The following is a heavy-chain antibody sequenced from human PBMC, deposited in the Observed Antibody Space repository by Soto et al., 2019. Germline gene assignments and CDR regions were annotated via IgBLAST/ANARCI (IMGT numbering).Heavy chain of an antibody. CDR3: VKGHFGVVIMSWFDP. J-gene: IGHJ5*02. CDR1: GFTFSSYA. Sequence: GGSLRLSCSASGFTFSSYAMHWVRQAPGKGLEYVSAISSNGGSTYYADSVKGRFTISRDNSKNTLYLQMSSLRAEDTAVYYCVKGHFGVVIMSWFDPWGQGTLVTVSS. D-gene: IGHD3-3*01. CDR2: ISSNGGST. V-gene: IGHV3-64D*06.